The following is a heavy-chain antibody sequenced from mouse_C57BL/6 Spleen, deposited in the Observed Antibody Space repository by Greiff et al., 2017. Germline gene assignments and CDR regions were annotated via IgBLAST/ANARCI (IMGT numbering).Heavy chain of an antibody. CDR1: GFSLTSYG. Sequence: QVQLQQSGPGLVQPSQSLSITCTVSGFSLTSYGVHWVRQSPGKGLEWLGVIWSGGSTDYNAAFISRLSISKDNSQSQVFFKMNSLQADDTAIYYCARKGYYGSSYPYYYAMDYWGQGTSVTVSS. V-gene: IGHV2-2*01. CDR3: ARKGYYGSSYPYYYAMDY. D-gene: IGHD1-1*01. J-gene: IGHJ4*01. CDR2: IWSGGST.